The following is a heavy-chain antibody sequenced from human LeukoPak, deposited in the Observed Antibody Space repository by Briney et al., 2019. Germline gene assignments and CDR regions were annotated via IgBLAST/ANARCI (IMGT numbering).Heavy chain of an antibody. Sequence: GGSLRLSCAASGFTFSSYGMHWVRQAPGKGLEWVAVISYDGSNKYYADSVKGRFTISRDNSKNTLYLQMNSLRAEDTAVYYCATTVVGGAFDIWGQGTMVTVSS. CDR3: ATTVVGGAFDI. D-gene: IGHD2-15*01. CDR1: GFTFSSYG. CDR2: ISYDGSNK. J-gene: IGHJ3*02. V-gene: IGHV3-30*03.